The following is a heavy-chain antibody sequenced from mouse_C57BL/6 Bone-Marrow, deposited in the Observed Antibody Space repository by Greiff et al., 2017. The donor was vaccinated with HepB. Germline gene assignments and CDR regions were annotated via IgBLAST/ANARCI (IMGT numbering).Heavy chain of an antibody. CDR1: GFTFSSYT. CDR2: ISGGGGNT. V-gene: IGHV5-9*01. CDR3: ARQRQLRLRENAMDY. D-gene: IGHD3-2*02. Sequence: EVMLVESGGGLVKPGGSLKLSCAASGFTFSSYTMSWVRQTPEKRLEWVATISGGGGNTYYPDSVKGRFTISRDNAKNTLYLQMSSLRSEDTALYYCARQRQLRLRENAMDYWGQGTSVTVSS. J-gene: IGHJ4*01.